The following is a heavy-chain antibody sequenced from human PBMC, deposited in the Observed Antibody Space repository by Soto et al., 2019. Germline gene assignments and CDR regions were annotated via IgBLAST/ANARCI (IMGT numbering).Heavy chain of an antibody. V-gene: IGHV3-30*03. CDR2: ISNDGGNK. CDR3: AIDVVWYSGTFAFDY. J-gene: IGHJ4*02. Sequence: GGYLRLSCAASGFTFSSYVMHWVRQAPGKGLEWAALISNDGGNKYYADSVKGRFTISRDNSEHTLYLQMNSLRVEDTAVYYCAIDVVWYSGTFAFDYWGQGALVTVSS. CDR1: GFTFSSYV. D-gene: IGHD1-26*01.